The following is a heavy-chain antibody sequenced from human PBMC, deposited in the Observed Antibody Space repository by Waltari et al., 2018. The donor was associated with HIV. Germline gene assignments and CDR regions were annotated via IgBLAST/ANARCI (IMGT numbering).Heavy chain of an antibody. D-gene: IGHD6-19*01. V-gene: IGHV3-13*01. CDR2: IDSAGGT. J-gene: IGHJ5*02. CDR1: GFTFNEYD. CDR3: TRDRGSGWDP. Sequence: EVQLVEYGGGLVQPGGSLRLSCSASGFTFNEYDMHWVRQVTGKGREWVSVIDSAGGTYYSASVNGRFTISRENAKNSLYLQMSSLRAEDTAVYYCTRDRGSGWDPWGQGTLVTVSS.